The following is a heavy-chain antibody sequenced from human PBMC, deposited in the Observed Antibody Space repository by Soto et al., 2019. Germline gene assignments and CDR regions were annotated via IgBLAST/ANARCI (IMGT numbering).Heavy chain of an antibody. CDR1: GGTFSNYA. CDR2: IIPIFGTG. D-gene: IGHD5-12*01. V-gene: IGHV1-69*01. Sequence: QVQLVQSGAEVKKPGSSVKVSCKASGGTFSNYAINWVRQAPGQGLEWMGGIIPIFGTGNYAQKFQGRVMITADESTSTADLDLSGLRPEDTAVYYCARPVEMATISRSYLFYWGQGTLVTVSS. CDR3: ARPVEMATISRSYLFY. J-gene: IGHJ4*02.